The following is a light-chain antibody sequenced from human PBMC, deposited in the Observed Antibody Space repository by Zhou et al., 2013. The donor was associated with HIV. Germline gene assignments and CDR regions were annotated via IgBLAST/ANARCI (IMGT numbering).Light chain of an antibody. Sequence: DIQMTQSPSSLSASIGDGVTITCRASQNINRYLNWYQQKPGKAPKLLIYTASNLQSGVPSRFSGSGSGTDFTLTISSLQPEDFATYYCQQSYTTPWKFGQGTKVEI. CDR1: QNINRY. CDR3: QQSYTTPWK. V-gene: IGKV1-39*01. J-gene: IGKJ1*01. CDR2: TAS.